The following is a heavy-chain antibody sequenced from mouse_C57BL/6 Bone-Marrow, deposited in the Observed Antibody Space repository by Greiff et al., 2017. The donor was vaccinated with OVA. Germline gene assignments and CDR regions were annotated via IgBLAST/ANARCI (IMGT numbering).Heavy chain of an antibody. CDR2: IRNKANGYTT. Sequence: EVHLVESGGGLVQPGGSLSLSCAASGFTFTDYYMSWVRQPPGKALEWLGFIRNKANGYTTEYSASVKGRFTISRDTSQSILYLQMNALRAEDSATYYCARWGDYDGYWYFDVWGTGTTVTVSS. CDR1: GFTFTDYY. J-gene: IGHJ1*03. V-gene: IGHV7-3*01. CDR3: ARWGDYDGYWYFDV. D-gene: IGHD2-4*01.